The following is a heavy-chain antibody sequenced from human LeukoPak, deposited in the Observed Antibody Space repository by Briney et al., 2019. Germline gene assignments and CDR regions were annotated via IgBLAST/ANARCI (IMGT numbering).Heavy chain of an antibody. D-gene: IGHD3-22*01. CDR3: AKDLRYYDSSGYPDAFDI. V-gene: IGHV3-23*01. J-gene: IGHJ3*02. CDR1: GFTFSSYA. Sequence: GGSLRLSCAASGFTFSSYAMSWVLQAPGKGLEWVSAISGNGVNTYYADSVKGRFTISRDNSKNTLYLQMNSLRAEDTAVYYCAKDLRYYDSSGYPDAFDIWGQGTMVTVSS. CDR2: ISGNGVNT.